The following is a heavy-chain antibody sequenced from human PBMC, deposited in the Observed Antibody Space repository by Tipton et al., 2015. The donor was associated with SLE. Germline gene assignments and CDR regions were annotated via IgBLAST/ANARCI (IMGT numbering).Heavy chain of an antibody. D-gene: IGHD2-15*01. CDR3: ARPGRVVAATSYYFDY. CDR1: GGSISSYY. CDR2: IYTSGST. J-gene: IGHJ4*02. V-gene: IGHV4-4*09. Sequence: GLVKPSETLSLTCTVSGGSISSYYWSWIRQPPGKGLEWIGYIYTSGSTNYNPSLKSRVTISVDTSKNQFSLKLSSVTAADTAVYYCARPGRVVAATSYYFDYWGQGTLVTVSS.